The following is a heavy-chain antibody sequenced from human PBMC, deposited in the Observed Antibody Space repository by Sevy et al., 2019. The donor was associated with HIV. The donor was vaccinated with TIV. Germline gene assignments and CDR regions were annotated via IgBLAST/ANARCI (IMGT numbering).Heavy chain of an antibody. Sequence: GGSLRLSCAASGFTFSSYWMSWVRQAPGKGLEWVANIKQDGSEKYYVDSVKGRCTISRDNAKNSLYLQMNSLRAEDTVVYYCARDYGGSLYYYYGMDVWGQGTTVTVSS. J-gene: IGHJ6*02. V-gene: IGHV3-7*01. CDR3: ARDYGGSLYYYYGMDV. D-gene: IGHD4-17*01. CDR2: IKQDGSEK. CDR1: GFTFSSYW.